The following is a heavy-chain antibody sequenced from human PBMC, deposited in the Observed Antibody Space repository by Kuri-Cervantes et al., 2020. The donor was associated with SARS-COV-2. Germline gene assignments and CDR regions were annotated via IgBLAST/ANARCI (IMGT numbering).Heavy chain of an antibody. CDR1: GYTFTGYY. J-gene: IGHJ4*02. Sequence: ASVKVSCKASGYTFTGYYMHWVRQAPGQGPEWMGWINPNSGGTNYAQKFQGRVTMTRDTSISTAYMELSRLRSDDAAVYCCARGFGYSSGWSFHFDYWGRGTLVTVSS. V-gene: IGHV1-2*02. D-gene: IGHD6-19*01. CDR3: ARGFGYSSGWSFHFDY. CDR2: INPNSGGT.